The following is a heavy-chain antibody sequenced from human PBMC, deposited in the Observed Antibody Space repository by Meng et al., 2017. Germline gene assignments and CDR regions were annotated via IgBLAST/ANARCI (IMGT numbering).Heavy chain of an antibody. V-gene: IGHV3-30*04. J-gene: IGHJ6*02. CDR2: ISYDEINT. D-gene: IGHD4-17*01. Sequence: GESLKISCAASGFTFSSYAMHWVRQAAGKGLEWVAVISYDEINTFYVDSVKGRFTISRDNSKNTLYLQMNSLRAEDTAVYYCAKEPTVTTFYYYYGMDVWGQGTTVTVSS. CDR3: AKEPTVTTFYYYYGMDV. CDR1: GFTFSSYA.